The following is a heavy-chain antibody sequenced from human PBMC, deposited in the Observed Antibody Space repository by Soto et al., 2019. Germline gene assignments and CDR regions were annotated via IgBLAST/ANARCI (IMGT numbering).Heavy chain of an antibody. D-gene: IGHD3-22*01. CDR2: ISGSGGST. J-gene: IGHJ6*02. V-gene: IGHV3-23*01. Sequence: GGSLRLSCAASGFTFSSYAMSWVRQAPGKGLEWVSAISGSGGSTYYADSVKGRFTISRDNSKNTLYLQMNSLRAEDTAVYYCAKDLPVPFGGYYLGNYYYYGMDVWGQGTTVTVSS. CDR1: GFTFSSYA. CDR3: AKDLPVPFGGYYLGNYYYYGMDV.